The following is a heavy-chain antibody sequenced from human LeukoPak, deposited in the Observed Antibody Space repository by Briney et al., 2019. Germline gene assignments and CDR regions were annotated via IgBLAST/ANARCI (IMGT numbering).Heavy chain of an antibody. CDR2: INHGGST. CDR1: GGSFSGYY. D-gene: IGHD6-19*01. CDR3: ARGSGWYGLDY. Sequence: SETLSLTCAVYGGSFSGYYWSWIRQPPGKGLEWIGEINHGGSTNYNPSLKSRVTISVDTPKNQFSLKLSSVTAADTAVYYCARGSGWYGLDYWGQGTLVTVSS. J-gene: IGHJ4*02. V-gene: IGHV4-34*01.